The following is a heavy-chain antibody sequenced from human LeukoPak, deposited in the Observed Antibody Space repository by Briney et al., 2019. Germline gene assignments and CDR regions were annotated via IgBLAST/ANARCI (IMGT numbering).Heavy chain of an antibody. CDR2: INGSGGST. CDR3: AKPAYYHGSGSYHPRRAGLDY. Sequence: GGSLRLSCAASGFTFSSYAMSWVRQAPGKGLEWVSAINGSGGSTYYADSVKGRFTISRDSSKNTLYLQMNSLRAEDTAVYYCAKPAYYHGSGSYHPRRAGLDYWGQGTLVTVSS. V-gene: IGHV3-23*01. CDR1: GFTFSSYA. D-gene: IGHD3-10*01. J-gene: IGHJ4*02.